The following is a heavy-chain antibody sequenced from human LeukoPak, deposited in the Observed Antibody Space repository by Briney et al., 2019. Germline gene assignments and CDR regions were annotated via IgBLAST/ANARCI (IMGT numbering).Heavy chain of an antibody. CDR3: ARGGGYSYGYFDY. CDR1: GGSISSGGYS. CDR2: IYHSGST. J-gene: IGHJ4*02. Sequence: SETLSLTCAVSGGSISSGGYSWSRIRQPPGKGLEWIGYIYHSGSTYYNPSLKSRVTISVDRSKNQFSLKLSSVTAADTAVYYCARGGGYSYGYFDYWGQGTLVTVSS. V-gene: IGHV4-30-2*01. D-gene: IGHD5-18*01.